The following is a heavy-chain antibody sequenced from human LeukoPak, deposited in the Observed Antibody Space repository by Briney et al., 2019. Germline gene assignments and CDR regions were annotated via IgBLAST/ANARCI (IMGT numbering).Heavy chain of an antibody. D-gene: IGHD3-22*01. V-gene: IGHV3-23*01. CDR1: GFTFSTYA. CDR3: AKGSYYDSSGSFYFDY. CDR2: ISGSGDNT. J-gene: IGHJ4*02. Sequence: GGSLRLSCSASGFTFSTYAMSWVRQAPGKGLEWVSGISGSGDNTYYADSVKGRFTISRGNSKNTLYVQVNSLGTEDTAAYYCAKGSYYDSSGSFYFDYWGQGTLVTVSS.